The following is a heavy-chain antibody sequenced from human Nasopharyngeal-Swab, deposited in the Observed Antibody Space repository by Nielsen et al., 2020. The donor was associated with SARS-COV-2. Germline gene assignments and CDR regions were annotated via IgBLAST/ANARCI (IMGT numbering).Heavy chain of an antibody. J-gene: IGHJ4*02. CDR1: GFTFSSYE. V-gene: IGHV3-48*03. Sequence: GESLKISCAASGFTFSSYEMNWVRQAPGKGLEWVSYISSSGSTIYYADSVKGRFTISRDNAKNSLYLQMNSLRAEDTVVYYCARDRALRYFEGLDYWGQGTLVTVSS. CDR3: ARDRALRYFEGLDY. CDR2: ISSSGSTI. D-gene: IGHD3-9*01.